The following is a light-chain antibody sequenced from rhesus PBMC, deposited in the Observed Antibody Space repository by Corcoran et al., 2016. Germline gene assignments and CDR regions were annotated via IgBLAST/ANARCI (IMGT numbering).Light chain of an antibody. J-gene: IGKJ1*01. CDR2: GAS. V-gene: IGKV3S9*01. CDR1: QSVSSN. CDR3: QQYSYWWT. Sequence: EIVMTQSPATLSLSPGERATLSCRASQSVSSNVAWYQKKPEQAPRLLIYGASSRDTGIPDRFSGSGFGTDFTLTFSSLEREDFGVYYCQQYSYWWTFGQGTKVEIK.